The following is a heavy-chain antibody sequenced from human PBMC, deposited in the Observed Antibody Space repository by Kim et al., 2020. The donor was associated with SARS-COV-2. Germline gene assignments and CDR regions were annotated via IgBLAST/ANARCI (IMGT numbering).Heavy chain of an antibody. CDR1: GGSISSYY. Sequence: SETLSLTCTVSGGSISSYYWSWIRQPPGKGLEWIGYIYYSGSTNYNPSLKSRVTISVDTSKNQFSLKLSSVTAADTAVYYCARAELYDYVFDYWGQGTLVTVSS. D-gene: IGHD3-16*01. CDR2: IYYSGST. CDR3: ARAELYDYVFDY. J-gene: IGHJ4*02. V-gene: IGHV4-59*13.